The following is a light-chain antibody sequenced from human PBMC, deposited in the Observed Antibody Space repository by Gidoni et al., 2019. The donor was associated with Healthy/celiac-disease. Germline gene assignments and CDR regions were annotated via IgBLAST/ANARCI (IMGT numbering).Light chain of an antibody. V-gene: IGKV1-5*03. CDR3: QQYNSYSRT. J-gene: IGKJ1*01. CDR2: KAS. Sequence: DLQMTQSPSTLSASVCDSVTITCRASQSISSWLAWYPHKPGKAPKLLIYKASSLESGVPSRFSGSGSGTEFTLTISSLQPDDFATYYCQQYNSYSRTFGQGTKVEIK. CDR1: QSISSW.